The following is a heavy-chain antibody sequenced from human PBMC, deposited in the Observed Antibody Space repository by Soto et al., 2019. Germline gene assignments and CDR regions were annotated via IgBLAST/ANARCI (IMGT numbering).Heavy chain of an antibody. J-gene: IGHJ5*02. D-gene: IGHD2-21*01. CDR2: IMYDGNTE. CDR3: TRPTCDGGNCYFAH. V-gene: IGHV3-30-3*01. CDR1: GFVFGSYA. Sequence: GSLRLSCAASGFVFGSYAMHWVRQAPGKGLEWVAVIMYDGNTEYYADSVKGRFTLSRDNSKNILSVQMNSLRAEDTAVYYCTRPTCDGGNCYFAHWGRGTLVTVS.